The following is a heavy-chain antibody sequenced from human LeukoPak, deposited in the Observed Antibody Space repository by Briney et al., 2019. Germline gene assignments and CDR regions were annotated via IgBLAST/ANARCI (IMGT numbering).Heavy chain of an antibody. CDR3: TRLDFWSGYRDY. CDR2: IRSKANSYAT. CDR1: GFTFSGSA. D-gene: IGHD3-3*01. V-gene: IGHV3-73*01. Sequence: GGSLRLSCAASGFTFSGSAMHWVRQASGKGPEWVGRIRSKANSYATAYAASVKGRFTISRDDSKNTAYLQMNSLKTEDTAVYYCTRLDFWSGYRDYWGQGTLVTVSS. J-gene: IGHJ4*02.